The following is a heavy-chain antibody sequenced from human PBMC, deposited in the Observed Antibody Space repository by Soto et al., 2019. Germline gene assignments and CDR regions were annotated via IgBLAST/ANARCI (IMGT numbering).Heavy chain of an antibody. CDR2: IYYSGST. CDR3: ARLVGGGIYYYYYMGV. J-gene: IGHJ6*03. V-gene: IGHV4-59*08. CDR1: GGSISSYY. Sequence: SETLSLTCTVFGGSISSYYWSWIRQPPGKGLEWIGYIYYSGSTNYNPSLKSRVTISVDTSKNQFSLKLSSVTAADTAVYYCARLVGGGIYYYYYMGVWGKGTTVTVSS. D-gene: IGHD2-15*01.